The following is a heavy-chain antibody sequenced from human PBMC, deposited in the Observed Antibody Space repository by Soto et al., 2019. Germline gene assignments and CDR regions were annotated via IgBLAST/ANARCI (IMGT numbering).Heavy chain of an antibody. Sequence: QVQLVQSGAEVKKPGSSVKVSCKASGGTFSSYAISWVRQAPGQGLEWMGGFILIFGTANYAQKFQGRVTITGDESTSTAYMALSSLRSEDTAVYYCARGGGWGQQLYWFDPWGQGTLVTVSS. CDR2: FILIFGTA. V-gene: IGHV1-69*01. CDR1: GGTFSSYA. CDR3: ARGGGWGQQLYWFDP. J-gene: IGHJ5*02. D-gene: IGHD6-13*01.